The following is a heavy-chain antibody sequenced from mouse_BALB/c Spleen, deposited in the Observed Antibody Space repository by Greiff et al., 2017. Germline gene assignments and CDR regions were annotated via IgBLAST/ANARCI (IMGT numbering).Heavy chain of an antibody. J-gene: IGHJ1*01. CDR3: AREGGTARATRYFDV. Sequence: EVKLVESGGGLVKPGGSLKLSCAASGFTFSSYAMSWVRQTPEKRLEWVATISSGGSYTYYPDSVKGRFTISRDNAKNTLYLQMSSLRSEDTAMYYCAREGGTARATRYFDVWGAGTTVTVSS. D-gene: IGHD3-2*01. CDR1: GFTFSSYA. V-gene: IGHV5-9-3*01. CDR2: ISSGGSYT.